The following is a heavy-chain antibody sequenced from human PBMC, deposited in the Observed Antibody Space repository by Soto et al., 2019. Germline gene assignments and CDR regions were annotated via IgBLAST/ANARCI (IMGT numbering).Heavy chain of an antibody. V-gene: IGHV3-23*01. CDR3: AKDPVPQLLPSWWFDP. CDR2: ISGAGGNT. Sequence: GGSLRLSCAASGFAFGAYAMTWVRQAPGKGLEWVSVISGAGGNTYYADSVKGRFTVSRDNSKKMLYLEMNSLRVEDTAIYYCAKDPVPQLLPSWWFDPWGQGTRVTVSS. CDR1: GFAFGAYA. J-gene: IGHJ5*02. D-gene: IGHD2-2*01.